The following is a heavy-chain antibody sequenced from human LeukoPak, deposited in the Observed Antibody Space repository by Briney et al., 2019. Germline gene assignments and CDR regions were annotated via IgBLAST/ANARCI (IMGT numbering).Heavy chain of an antibody. D-gene: IGHD1-20*01. CDR1: GGTFSSYA. CDR2: IIPIFGTA. Sequence: GASVKVSCKASGGTFSSYAISWVRQAPGQGLEWMGRIIPIFGTANYAQKFQGRVTITTDESTSTAYMELSSLRSEDTAVYYCARGDNWSDEFDYWGQGTLVTVSS. CDR3: ARGDNWSDEFDY. V-gene: IGHV1-69*05. J-gene: IGHJ4*02.